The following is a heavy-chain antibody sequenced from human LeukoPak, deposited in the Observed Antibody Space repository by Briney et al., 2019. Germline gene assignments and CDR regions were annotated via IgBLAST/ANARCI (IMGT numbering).Heavy chain of an antibody. Sequence: SETLSLTCAVYGGSFSGYYWSWIRQPPGKGLEWIGEINHSGSTNYNPSLKRRVTISVDTTKSQFSLKLSSVTAADTAVYYCARGSSGWYWKYFHYWGQGTLVTVSS. CDR2: INHSGST. J-gene: IGHJ4*02. V-gene: IGHV4-34*01. D-gene: IGHD6-19*01. CDR3: ARGSSGWYWKYFHY. CDR1: GGSFSGYY.